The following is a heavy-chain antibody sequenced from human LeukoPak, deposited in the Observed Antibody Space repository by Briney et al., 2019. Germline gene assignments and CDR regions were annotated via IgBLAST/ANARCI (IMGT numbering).Heavy chain of an antibody. V-gene: IGHV3-48*01. J-gene: IGHJ4*02. CDR2: ISSSSSTI. CDR1: GFTFSSYS. CDR3: ARDLDDFWSGYIDY. Sequence: GGSLRLSCAASGFTFSSYSMNWVRQAPGKGLEWVSYISSSSSTIYYADSVKGRFTISRDNAKNSLYLQMNSLRAEDTDVYYCARDLDDFWSGYIDYWGQGTPVTVSS. D-gene: IGHD3-3*01.